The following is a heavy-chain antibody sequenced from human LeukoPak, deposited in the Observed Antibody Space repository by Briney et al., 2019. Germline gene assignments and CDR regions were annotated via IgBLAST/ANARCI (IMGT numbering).Heavy chain of an antibody. CDR2: IGGRGVTT. Sequence: GGSLRLSCAATGFSFDNHAMSWVRQAPGKGLEWVSAIGGRGVTTYYADSVKGRFTISRDNSKNTLYLQMNSLRAEDTAVYYCAKVPKKDTAMVNPYVWGQGTLVTVSS. CDR1: GFSFDNHA. J-gene: IGHJ4*02. V-gene: IGHV3-23*01. CDR3: AKVPKKDTAMVNPYV. D-gene: IGHD5-18*01.